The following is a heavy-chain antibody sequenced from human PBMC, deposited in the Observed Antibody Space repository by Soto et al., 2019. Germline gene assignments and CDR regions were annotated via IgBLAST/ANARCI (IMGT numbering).Heavy chain of an antibody. CDR2: IFSFGST. CDR3: ARGPQSGDTAMVRSFFDY. Sequence: LRLSCAASGFSVSTSYMYWVRQAPGKGLEWVSVIFSFGSTDYADSVKGRFTISRDNSKNTLYLQMSSLRAEDTAVYYCARGPQSGDTAMVRSFFDYWGQGTLVTVSS. D-gene: IGHD5-18*01. J-gene: IGHJ4*02. V-gene: IGHV3-53*01. CDR1: GFSVSTSY.